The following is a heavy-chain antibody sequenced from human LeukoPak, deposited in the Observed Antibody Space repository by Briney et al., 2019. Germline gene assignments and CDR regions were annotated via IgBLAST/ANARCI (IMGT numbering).Heavy chain of an antibody. CDR2: IYYSGST. CDR1: GGSISSYY. D-gene: IGHD1-26*01. J-gene: IGHJ4*02. Sequence: SETLSLTCTVSGGSISSYYWSWIRQPPGKGLEWIGYIYYSGSTNYNPSLKSRVTISVDTSKNQFSVKLSSVTAVDTAVYYCARHTGEHDAPFDYWGQGTLVTVSS. CDR3: ARHTGEHDAPFDY. V-gene: IGHV4-59*08.